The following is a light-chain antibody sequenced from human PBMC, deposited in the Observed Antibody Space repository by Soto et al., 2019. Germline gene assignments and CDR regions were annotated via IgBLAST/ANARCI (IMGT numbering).Light chain of an antibody. V-gene: IGKV3-20*01. CDR3: HQYGSSPSYT. CDR1: QSGSSSTY. J-gene: IGKJ2*01. Sequence: ELVLTQSPGTLSLSPGERATLSCRASQSGSSSTYLAWYQQKPGQAHRLLIYGASSRATGIPDRFSGSGSGTGFSLTISRLEPEDFAVYYCHQYGSSPSYTFGHGTKLEIK. CDR2: GAS.